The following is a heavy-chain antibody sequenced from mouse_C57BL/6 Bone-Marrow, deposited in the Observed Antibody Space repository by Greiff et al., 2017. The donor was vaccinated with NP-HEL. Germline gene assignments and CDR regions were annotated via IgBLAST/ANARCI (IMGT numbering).Heavy chain of an antibody. V-gene: IGHV1-81*01. CDR1: GYTFTSYG. J-gene: IGHJ3*01. CDR3: SSAY. CDR2: IYPRSGNT. D-gene: IGHD1-1*01. Sequence: QVQLQHPLSYLSIPLASVKLSCKASGYTFTSYGISWVKQRTGQGLEWIGEIYPRSGNTYYNEKFKGKATLTADKSSSTAYMELRSLTSEDSAAYGSSSAYWGQGTLVTVSA.